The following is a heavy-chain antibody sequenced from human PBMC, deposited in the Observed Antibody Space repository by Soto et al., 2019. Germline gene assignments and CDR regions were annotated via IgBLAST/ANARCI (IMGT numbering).Heavy chain of an antibody. CDR3: STGRSTYGLDS. J-gene: IGHJ4*02. CDR1: AFSFTNAW. V-gene: IGHV3-15*01. Sequence: GGSLRLSCVASAFSFTNAWMSWVRQAPGKGLEWVGRIKSITDGGTTDYAAPVKGRFTISRDDSNNTLYLQMNSLKTEDTAVYYCSTGRSTYGLDSWGQGTLVTVSS. D-gene: IGHD5-18*01. CDR2: IKSITDGGTT.